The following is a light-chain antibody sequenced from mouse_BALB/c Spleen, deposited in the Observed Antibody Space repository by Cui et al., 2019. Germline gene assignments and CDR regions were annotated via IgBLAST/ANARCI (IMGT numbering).Light chain of an antibody. J-gene: IGKJ1*01. Sequence: HIVLTQSPAIMSASLGEAITLTCSASSRVSYMHWYQQKSGTSPKLLIYSTSNLASGVPSRFSGSGSGTFYSLTICSVEAEDAADYYCHQWSSYPWTFGGGTKLEIK. CDR3: HQWSSYPWT. CDR2: STS. CDR1: SRVSY. V-gene: IGKV4-80*01.